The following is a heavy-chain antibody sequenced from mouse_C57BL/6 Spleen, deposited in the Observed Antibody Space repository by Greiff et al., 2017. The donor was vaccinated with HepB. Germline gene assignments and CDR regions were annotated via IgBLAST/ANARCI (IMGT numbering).Heavy chain of an antibody. J-gene: IGHJ3*01. Sequence: VPLHQSGHERGKPVASERFSCTASGYTFTSYNIKSVKQRPGQGLEWIGWIYPRDGSTKYNEKFKGKATLTVDTSSSTAYMELHSLTSEDSAVYFCAREGIYYGPVAYWGQGTLVTVSA. D-gene: IGHD2-1*01. CDR3: AREGIYYGPVAY. CDR2: IYPRDGST. V-gene: IGHV1-85*01. CDR1: GYTFTSYN.